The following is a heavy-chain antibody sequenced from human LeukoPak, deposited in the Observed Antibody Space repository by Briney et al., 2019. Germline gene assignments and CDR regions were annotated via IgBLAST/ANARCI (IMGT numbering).Heavy chain of an antibody. J-gene: IGHJ2*01. CDR1: GFTFSSNY. Sequence: GGSLRLSCAASGFTFSSNYMSWVRQAPGKGLEWVSVIYTGGSTYYADSVKGRFTISRDNSKNTLDLQMNSLRAEDTAVYYCARDMAPRYFDLWGRGTPVTVSS. CDR2: IYTGGST. V-gene: IGHV3-66*01. D-gene: IGHD5-24*01. CDR3: ARDMAPRYFDL.